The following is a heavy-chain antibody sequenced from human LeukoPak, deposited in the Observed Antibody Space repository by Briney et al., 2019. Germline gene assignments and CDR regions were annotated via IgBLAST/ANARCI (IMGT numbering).Heavy chain of an antibody. J-gene: IGHJ4*02. V-gene: IGHV3-23*01. Sequence: GGSLRPSCTASGFTFSSCALNWVRQVPGKGLEWVSTISGSGSKTYYTDSVKGRFTISRDNSKNMLFMQMNSLRAEDTAIYYCAKAGSRSSTSPGAYWGQGTQVSVSS. CDR2: ISGSGSKT. CDR3: AKAGSRSSTSPGAY. CDR1: GFTFSSCA. D-gene: IGHD6-6*01.